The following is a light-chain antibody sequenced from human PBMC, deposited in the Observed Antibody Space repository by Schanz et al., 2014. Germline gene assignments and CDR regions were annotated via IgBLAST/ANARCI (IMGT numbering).Light chain of an antibody. CDR3: QQYYGIPLT. V-gene: IGKV4-1*01. Sequence: DIVMTQSPDSLAVSLGERATINCKSSQSVLYTSDNKNYLAWYQHKPGQPPKLLISWASTRESGVPDRFSGSGSWTDFTLTISSLQAEDVAVYYCQQYYGIPLTFGPGTKVDFK. J-gene: IGKJ3*01. CDR2: WAS. CDR1: QSVLYTSDNKNY.